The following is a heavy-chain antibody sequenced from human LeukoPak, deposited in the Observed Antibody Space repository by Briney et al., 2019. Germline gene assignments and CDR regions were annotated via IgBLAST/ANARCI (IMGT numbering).Heavy chain of an antibody. V-gene: IGHV3-21*01. CDR2: ISRSSSYI. Sequence: PGGSLRLSCAASGFTFSSYSMNWVRQAPGKGLEWVSSISRSSSYIYYADSVKGRFTISRDNAKNSLYLQMNSLRAEDTAVYYCARDYGEDHFVSGPSFDPWGQGTLVTVSS. CDR3: ARDYGEDHFVSGPSFDP. D-gene: IGHD3-10*01. CDR1: GFTFSSYS. J-gene: IGHJ5*02.